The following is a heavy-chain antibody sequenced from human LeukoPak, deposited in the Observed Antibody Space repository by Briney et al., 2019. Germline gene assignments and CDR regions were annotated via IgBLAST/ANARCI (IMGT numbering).Heavy chain of an antibody. CDR3: ARQGGFYDNRGYNDAFDI. CDR1: DYCFTTYW. D-gene: IGHD3-22*01. V-gene: IGHV5-10-1*01. J-gene: IGHJ3*02. Sequence: GESLKICCKGSDYCFTTYWISWVRQLARKGVEWMGRIDPSDSYTNYSPSFQGHVTLSVDKSISAAYLQWSSLKASDTAMYYCARQGGFYDNRGYNDAFDIWGQGTVVTVSS. CDR2: IDPSDSYT.